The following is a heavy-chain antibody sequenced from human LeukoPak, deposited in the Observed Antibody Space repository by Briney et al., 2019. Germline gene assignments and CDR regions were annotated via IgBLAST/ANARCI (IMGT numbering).Heavy chain of an antibody. CDR1: GYSFTSYW. Sequence: GESLTISCKGSGYSFTSYWISWVRQMPGKGLEWVGRIDPSDSYTNYSPSFQGHVTISADKSISTAYLQWSSLKASDTAMYYCASRAAGGDYFDYWGQGTLVTVSS. D-gene: IGHD3-10*01. CDR2: IDPSDSYT. V-gene: IGHV5-10-1*01. CDR3: ASRAAGGDYFDY. J-gene: IGHJ4*02.